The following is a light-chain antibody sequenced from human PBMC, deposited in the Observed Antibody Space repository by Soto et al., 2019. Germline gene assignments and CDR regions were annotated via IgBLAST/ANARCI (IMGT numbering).Light chain of an antibody. J-gene: IGLJ1*01. CDR3: CSYAGTYTLYV. CDR2: DVN. Sequence: QSALTQPRSVSGSPGQSVTISCTGTSNDVGVYNYVSWYQQHPGEAPKLMVYDVNRRPSGVPDRFSGSKSGNTASLTTSGLQADDEADYYCCSYAGTYTLYVFGTGTKVTVL. V-gene: IGLV2-11*01. CDR1: SNDVGVYNY.